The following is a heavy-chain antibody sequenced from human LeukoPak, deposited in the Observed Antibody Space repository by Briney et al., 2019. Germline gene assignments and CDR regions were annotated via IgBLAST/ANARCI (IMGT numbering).Heavy chain of an antibody. CDR1: GGSVSNYY. V-gene: IGHV4-34*01. CDR3: ARGDYGDPSLFDC. CDR2: INHSGST. D-gene: IGHD4-17*01. Sequence: PSETLSLTCTVSGGSVSNYYWSWIRQPPGKGLEWIGEINHSGSTNYNPSLKSRVTISVDTSKNQFSLKLNSVTAADTAVYYCARGDYGDPSLFDCWGQGTLVTVSS. J-gene: IGHJ4*02.